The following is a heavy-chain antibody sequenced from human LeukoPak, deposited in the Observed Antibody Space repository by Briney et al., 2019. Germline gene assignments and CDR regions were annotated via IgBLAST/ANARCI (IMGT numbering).Heavy chain of an antibody. CDR2: IYYSGST. V-gene: IGHV4-59*01. J-gene: IGHJ4*02. Sequence: SETLSLTCTVSGGSISSYYWSWIRQPPGKGLEWIGYIYYSGSTNYNPSLKSRVTILVDTSKNQFSLKLSSVTAADTAVYYCARDGYSYGYYFDYWGQGTLVTVSS. CDR1: GGSISSYY. CDR3: ARDGYSYGYYFDY. D-gene: IGHD5-18*01.